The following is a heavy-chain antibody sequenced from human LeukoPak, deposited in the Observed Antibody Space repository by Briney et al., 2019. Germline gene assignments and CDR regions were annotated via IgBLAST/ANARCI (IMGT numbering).Heavy chain of an antibody. CDR3: ARGELPYYYYYMDV. CDR2: IKQDGSEK. D-gene: IGHD1-26*01. V-gene: IGHV3-7*01. Sequence: RPGGSLRLSCAASGFTFSSYWMSWVRQAPGKGLEWVANIKQDGSEKYYVDSVKGRFTISRDNAKNSLYLQMNSLRAEDTAVYYCARGELPYYYYYMDVWGKGTTVTVSS. J-gene: IGHJ6*03. CDR1: GFTFSSYW.